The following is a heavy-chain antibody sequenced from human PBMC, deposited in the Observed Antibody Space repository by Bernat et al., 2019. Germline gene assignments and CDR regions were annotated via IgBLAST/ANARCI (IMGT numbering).Heavy chain of an antibody. J-gene: IGHJ5*02. CDR3: APRPWWGAGSYYNLNWFDP. CDR1: GFSLSTSGVG. D-gene: IGHD3-10*01. Sequence: QITLKESGPTLVKPTQTLTLTCTFSGFSLSTSGVGVGWIRQPPGKALEWLALIYWDDDKRYSPSLKSRLTITKDTSKNQGVLTMTNMDPVEKATYYSAPRPWWGAGSYYNLNWFDPWGQGTLVTVSS. CDR2: IYWDDDK. V-gene: IGHV2-5*02.